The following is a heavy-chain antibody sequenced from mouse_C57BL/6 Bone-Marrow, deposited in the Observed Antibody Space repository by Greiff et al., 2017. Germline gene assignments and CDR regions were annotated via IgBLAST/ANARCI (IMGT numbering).Heavy chain of an antibody. CDR2: INPNNGGT. CDR3: ARRSHGYPDY. D-gene: IGHD2-2*01. CDR1: GYTFTDYN. J-gene: IGHJ2*01. V-gene: IGHV1-18*01. Sequence: VQLQQSGPELVKPGASVKIPCKASGYTFTDYNMDWVKQSHGKSLEWIGDINPNNGGTIYNQKFKGKATLTVDKSSSTAYMDLRSLTSEDTAGYYGARRSHGYPDYWGQGTTLTVSS.